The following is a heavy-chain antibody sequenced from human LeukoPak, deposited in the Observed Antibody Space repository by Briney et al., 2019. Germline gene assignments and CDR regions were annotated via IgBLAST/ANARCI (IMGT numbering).Heavy chain of an antibody. V-gene: IGHV4-39*01. CDR3: ASTPLRYDFWSGYSMYYFDY. D-gene: IGHD3-3*01. CDR2: IYYSGST. Sequence: SETLSLTCTVSGGSISSSSYYWGWIRQPPGKGLEWLGSIYYSGSTYYNPSLKSRVTISVDTSKNQFSLKLSSVTAADTAVYYCASTPLRYDFWSGYSMYYFDYWGQGTLVTVSS. CDR1: GGSISSSSYY. J-gene: IGHJ4*02.